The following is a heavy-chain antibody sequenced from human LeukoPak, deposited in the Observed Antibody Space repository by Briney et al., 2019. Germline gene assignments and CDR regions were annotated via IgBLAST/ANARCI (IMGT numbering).Heavy chain of an antibody. CDR1: GFTFNDYW. J-gene: IGHJ6*04. Sequence: GGSLRLSCAASGFTFNDYWMTWVRQAPGKGLEWVAHIKQDGSEKYYVDSLKGRFTISRDNAKNSLFLQMNSLRAEDTAVYYCVKDCSSASLSSGCYYAMDVWGKGTTVTVSS. V-gene: IGHV3-7*03. CDR3: VKDCSSASLSSGCYYAMDV. CDR2: IKQDGSEK. D-gene: IGHD2-2*01.